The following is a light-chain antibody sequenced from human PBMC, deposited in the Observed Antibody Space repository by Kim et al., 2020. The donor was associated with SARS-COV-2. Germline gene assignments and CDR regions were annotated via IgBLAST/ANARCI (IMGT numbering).Light chain of an antibody. CDR3: QQFGTSPYP. CDR2: GAS. J-gene: IGKJ2*01. Sequence: EIVLTQSPGTLSLSPGDRATLSCGASQSFSSSFLAWYQQKPGQAPRLLIYGASFRATGIPDRFSGGGSGTDFTLTISRLEPEDFAVYFCQQFGTSPYPFGQGTKLEI. CDR1: QSFSSSF. V-gene: IGKV3-20*01.